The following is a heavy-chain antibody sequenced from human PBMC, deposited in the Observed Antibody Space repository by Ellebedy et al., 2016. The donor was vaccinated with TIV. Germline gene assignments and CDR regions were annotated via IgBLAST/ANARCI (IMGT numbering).Heavy chain of an antibody. J-gene: IGHJ1*01. V-gene: IGHV1-18*04. CDR1: GYTFTTYG. CDR2: IGTYEGNT. D-gene: IGHD6-6*01. Sequence: AASVKVSCKASGYTFTTYGITWVRQAPGQGPEWMGWIGTYEGNTKYAQKLQGRVTMTRDTSTSTAYMELRSLRSADTAVYYCARDRDGSSSSDFQHWGQGTLVTVSS. CDR3: ARDRDGSSSSDFQH.